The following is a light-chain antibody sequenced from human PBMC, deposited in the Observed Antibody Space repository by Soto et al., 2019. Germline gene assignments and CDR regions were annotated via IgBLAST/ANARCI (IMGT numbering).Light chain of an antibody. CDR3: AAWDDSLNGEVV. CDR1: SSNIGSNS. J-gene: IGLJ2*01. CDR2: STN. Sequence: QSVLTQPPSASGTPGQRVTISCSGSSSNIGSNSVNWYQQHPGTAPTLLIYSTNQRPSGVPDRFSCSKSDTSASLAISGFQSEAEAEYYCAAWDDSLNGEVVFGGGTKLTVL. V-gene: IGLV1-44*01.